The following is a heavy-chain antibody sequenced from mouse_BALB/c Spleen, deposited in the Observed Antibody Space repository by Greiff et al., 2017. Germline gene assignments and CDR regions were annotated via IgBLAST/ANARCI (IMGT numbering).Heavy chain of an antibody. CDR3: ARRGFYFDY. CDR1: GYSITSDYA. J-gene: IGHJ2*01. Sequence: EVQLQESGPGLVKPSQSLSLTCTVTGYSITSDYAWNWIRQFPGNILEWMGYISYSGSTSYNPSLKSRISITRDTSKNQFFLQLNSVTTEDTATYYCARRGFYFDYWGQGTTLTVSS. CDR2: ISYSGST. V-gene: IGHV3-2*02.